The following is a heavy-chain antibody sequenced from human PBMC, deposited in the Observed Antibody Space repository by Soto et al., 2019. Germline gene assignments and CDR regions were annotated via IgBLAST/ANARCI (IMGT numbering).Heavy chain of an antibody. CDR1: GFTVSSNY. J-gene: IGHJ6*02. CDR3: ARFFLARSGMDV. V-gene: IGHV3-53*01. Sequence: GGSLRLSCAASGFTVSSNYMSWVRQAPGKGLEWVSVIYSGGSTYYADSVKGRFTISRDNSKNTLYLQMNSLRAEDTAVYYCARFFLARSGMDVSCQGTTVTLSS. CDR2: IYSGGST.